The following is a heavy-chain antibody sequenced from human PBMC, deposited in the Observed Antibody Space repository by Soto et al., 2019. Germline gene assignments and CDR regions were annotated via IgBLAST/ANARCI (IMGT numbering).Heavy chain of an antibody. CDR2: IYYSGST. V-gene: IGHV4-31*03. Sequence: SETLSLTCTVSGGSISSGGYYWSWIRQHPGKGLEWIGYIYYSGSTYYNPSLKSRVTISVDTSKNQFSLKLSSVTAADTAVYYCARGRGRRWIDYWGQGTLVTVSS. J-gene: IGHJ4*02. CDR1: GGSISSGGYY. D-gene: IGHD1-1*01. CDR3: ARGRGRRWIDY.